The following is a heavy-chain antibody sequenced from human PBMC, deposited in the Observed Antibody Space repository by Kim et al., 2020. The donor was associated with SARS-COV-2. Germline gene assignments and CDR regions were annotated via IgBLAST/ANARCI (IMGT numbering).Heavy chain of an antibody. CDR1: GFTFDDYA. Sequence: GGSLRLSCAASGFTFDDYAMHWVRQAPGKGLEWVSLISGDGGSTYYADSVKGRFTISRDNSKNSLYLQMNSLRTEDTALYYCAKDIAAAGTSPYFDYWGQGTLVTVSS. V-gene: IGHV3-43*02. J-gene: IGHJ4*02. CDR3: AKDIAAAGTSPYFDY. D-gene: IGHD6-13*01. CDR2: ISGDGGST.